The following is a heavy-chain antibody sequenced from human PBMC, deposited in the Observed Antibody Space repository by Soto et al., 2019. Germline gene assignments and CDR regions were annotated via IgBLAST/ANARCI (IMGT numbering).Heavy chain of an antibody. CDR2: INPATGAA. Sequence: QLHLVQSGAVVKKPGASVTVSCSASGYPVTAYYMHWVRQAPGRGLEWMGGINPATGAAKYTQTFQGGVTVTRGNSTNKVITGMSRPTSEDTARFYWAGGGGVGVAGSAAFDMWGQGTLVTVSS. D-gene: IGHD3-3*01. V-gene: IGHV1-2*02. J-gene: IGHJ3*02. CDR3: AGGGGVGVAGSAAFDM. CDR1: GYPVTAYY.